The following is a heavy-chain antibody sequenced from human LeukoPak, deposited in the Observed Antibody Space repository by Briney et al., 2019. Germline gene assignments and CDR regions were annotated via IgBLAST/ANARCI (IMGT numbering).Heavy chain of an antibody. CDR3: ARHGGSGSYYNWFDP. Sequence: SETLSLTCTVSGGSIRSYYWSWIRQPPGKGLEWIGYMYHSGSTNYNPSLKSRITISVDRSKNQFSLKLSSVTAADTAVYYCARHGGSGSYYNWFDPWGQGTLVTVSS. V-gene: IGHV4-59*08. CDR2: MYHSGST. CDR1: GGSIRSYY. D-gene: IGHD3-10*01. J-gene: IGHJ5*02.